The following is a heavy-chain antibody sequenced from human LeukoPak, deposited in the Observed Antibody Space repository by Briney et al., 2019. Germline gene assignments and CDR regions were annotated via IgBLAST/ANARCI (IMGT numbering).Heavy chain of an antibody. CDR3: ARTSSGWSYSDY. CDR1: GGSISSGSDY. D-gene: IGHD6-19*01. Sequence: PSETLSLTCSVSGGSISSGSDYWSWIRQHPGKGLEWIGYISYSGSTYYNPSLRSRITISADTPRNQFSLKLSSETAADTAVYYCARTSSGWSYSDYWGQGTLVTVSS. CDR2: ISYSGST. J-gene: IGHJ4*02. V-gene: IGHV4-31*03.